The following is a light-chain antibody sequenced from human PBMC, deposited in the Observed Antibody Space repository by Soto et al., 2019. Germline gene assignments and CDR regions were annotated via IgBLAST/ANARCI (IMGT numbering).Light chain of an antibody. Sequence: DIPMTQSPSTLSASVGDRVTITCRASQSITTWLAWYQQKPGKAPKLLIYDASKLEIGVPSRFSGSGSGTEFTLTISSLQPDDFASYYCQQYSSYWTFGQGTKGDIK. V-gene: IGKV1-5*01. J-gene: IGKJ1*01. CDR2: DAS. CDR3: QQYSSYWT. CDR1: QSITTW.